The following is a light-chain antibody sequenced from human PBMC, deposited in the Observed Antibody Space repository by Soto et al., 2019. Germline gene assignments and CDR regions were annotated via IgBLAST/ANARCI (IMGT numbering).Light chain of an antibody. J-gene: IGLJ1*01. Sequence: QSLLPKPSSVSGSPGQSIAISCPGTSSDVGAYNYVSWYQQHPGKAPKLMIYDVSNRPSGVSDRFSGSKSGNTASLTISGLQAEDEADYYCSSYTTSDTYVFGSGTKVTVL. CDR2: DVS. CDR1: SSDVGAYNY. V-gene: IGLV2-14*01. CDR3: SSYTTSDTYV.